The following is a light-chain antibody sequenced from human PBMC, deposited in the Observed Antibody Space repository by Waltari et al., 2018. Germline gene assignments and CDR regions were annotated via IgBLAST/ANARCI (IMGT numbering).Light chain of an antibody. CDR3: QQYYSTPLIT. CDR1: TSVLYSSNNKNY. Sequence: DIVMTQSPDSLAVSLGERATINCKSSTSVLYSSNNKNYLAWYQQKPGQPPKLLIYWASTRESGVPDRFSGSGSGTDFTLTISSLQAEDVAVYYCQQYYSTPLITFGQGTRLEIK. CDR2: WAS. J-gene: IGKJ5*01. V-gene: IGKV4-1*01.